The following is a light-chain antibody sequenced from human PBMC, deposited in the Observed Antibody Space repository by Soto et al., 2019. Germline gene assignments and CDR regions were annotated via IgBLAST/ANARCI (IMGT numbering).Light chain of an antibody. CDR3: QQYDNLPLT. CDR1: QDISNR. CDR2: DAS. Sequence: DIQMTQSPSSLSASVGDRITITCQASQDISNRLNWYHQKPGKAPNLLIYDASNLAAGVPSGFSGSGSGTHFTFTITSLQPEDIGTYYCQQYDNLPLTFGQGTRLEIK. J-gene: IGKJ5*01. V-gene: IGKV1-33*01.